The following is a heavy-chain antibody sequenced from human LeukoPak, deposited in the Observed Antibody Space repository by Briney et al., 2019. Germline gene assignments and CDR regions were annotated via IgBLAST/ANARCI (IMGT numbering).Heavy chain of an antibody. CDR3: ARQGMFSDCSSTSCPLDY. CDR2: INHSGST. D-gene: IGHD2-2*01. J-gene: IGHJ4*02. Sequence: SETLSLTCAVYGGSFSGYYWSWIRQPPGKGLEWIGEINHSGSTNYNPSLKSRVTISVDTSKNQFSLKLSSVTAADTAVYYCARQGMFSDCSSTSCPLDYWGQGTLVTVSS. CDR1: GGSFSGYY. V-gene: IGHV4-34*01.